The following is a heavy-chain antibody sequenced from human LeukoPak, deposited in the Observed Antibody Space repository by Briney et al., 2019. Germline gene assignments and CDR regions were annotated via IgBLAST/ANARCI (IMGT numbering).Heavy chain of an antibody. J-gene: IGHJ4*02. D-gene: IGHD5-12*01. Sequence: PSETLSLTCTVSGGSISSYYWSWIRQPPGKGLEWIGYIYYSGSTNYNPSLKSRVTISVDTSKNQFSLKLSSVTAADTAVYYCARDGAGGGYDIFDYWGQGTLVTVSS. CDR2: IYYSGST. V-gene: IGHV4-59*01. CDR3: ARDGAGGGYDIFDY. CDR1: GGSISSYY.